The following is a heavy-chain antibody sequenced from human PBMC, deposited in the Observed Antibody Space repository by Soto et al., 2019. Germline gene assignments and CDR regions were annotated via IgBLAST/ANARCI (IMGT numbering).Heavy chain of an antibody. D-gene: IGHD2-2*01. CDR1: GYTFTSYY. J-gene: IGHJ5*02. Sequence: GASVKVSCKASGYTFTSYYMHWVRQAPGQGLEWMGIINPSGGSTSYAQKFQGRVTMTRDTSTSTVYMELSSLRSEDTAVYYCARDLVVPAVSDKCFDPWGQGTLVTVSS. V-gene: IGHV1-46*03. CDR3: ARDLVVPAVSDKCFDP. CDR2: INPSGGST.